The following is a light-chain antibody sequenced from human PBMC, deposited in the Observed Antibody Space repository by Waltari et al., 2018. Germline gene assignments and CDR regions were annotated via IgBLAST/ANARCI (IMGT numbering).Light chain of an antibody. CDR3: QQRSNWPPGRT. Sequence: EIVLTQSPATLSLSPGARATLPCRASQSVSSYLAWYQQKPGQAPRLLIYDASNRATGIPARFSGSGSGTDFTLTISSLEPEDFAVYYCQQRSNWPPGRTFGQGTKVEIK. J-gene: IGKJ1*01. CDR1: QSVSSY. V-gene: IGKV3-11*01. CDR2: DAS.